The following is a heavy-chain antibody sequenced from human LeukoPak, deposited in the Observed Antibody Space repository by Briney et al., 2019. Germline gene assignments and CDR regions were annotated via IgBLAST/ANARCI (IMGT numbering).Heavy chain of an antibody. V-gene: IGHV3-30*18. J-gene: IGHJ4*02. CDR1: GFTFSSYG. D-gene: IGHD3-22*01. CDR2: ISYDGSNK. CDR3: AKGYYDSSGFDY. Sequence: PGGSLRLSCAASGFTFSSYGMHWVRQAPGKGLEWVAVISYDGSNKYYADSVKGRFTISRDSSKNTLYLQMNSLRAEDTAVYYCAKGYYDSSGFDYWGQGTLVTVSS.